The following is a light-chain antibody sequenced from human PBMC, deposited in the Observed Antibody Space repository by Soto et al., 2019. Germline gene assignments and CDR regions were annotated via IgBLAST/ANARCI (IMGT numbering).Light chain of an antibody. Sequence: DIQMTQSPSALSASVGDRVTITCRASQSISGWLAWFQQKPGKAPKLLIYDASSLESGVPSRFSGSGSGTEFTLTITSLQPDGFATYYCQQYVFYRGTFGQGTKVEIK. J-gene: IGKJ1*01. V-gene: IGKV1-5*01. CDR1: QSISGW. CDR2: DAS. CDR3: QQYVFYRGT.